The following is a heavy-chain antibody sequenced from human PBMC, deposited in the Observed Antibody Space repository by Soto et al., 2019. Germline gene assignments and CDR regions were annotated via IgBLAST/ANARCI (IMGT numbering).Heavy chain of an antibody. D-gene: IGHD2-15*01. CDR3: ARARCITCSFDX. Sequence: PSETLSLTCTVSGGSISSGDYYWSWIRQPPGKGLEWIGYIYYSGSTYYNPSLKSRVTISVDTSKNQFSLNLSSVTAADTAVYYCARARCITCSFDXWGQGTLVTVSS. CDR1: GGSISSGDYY. J-gene: IGHJ4*02. V-gene: IGHV4-30-4*02. CDR2: IYYSGST.